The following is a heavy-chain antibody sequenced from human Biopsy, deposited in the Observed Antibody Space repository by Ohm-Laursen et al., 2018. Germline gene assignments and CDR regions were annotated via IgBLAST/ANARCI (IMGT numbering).Heavy chain of an antibody. CDR1: GYMFYSYG. CDR3: ASLEDRTFDK. Sequence: ASVKVSCKASGYMFYSYGVSWVRLAPGQGLEWMGRIIPILHVPTYAQSFQGRVTISADKSTSTAYMELSGLRSEDTAVYYCASLEDRTFDKWGQGTLVTVSS. CDR2: IIPILHVP. J-gene: IGHJ4*02. V-gene: IGHV1-69*04.